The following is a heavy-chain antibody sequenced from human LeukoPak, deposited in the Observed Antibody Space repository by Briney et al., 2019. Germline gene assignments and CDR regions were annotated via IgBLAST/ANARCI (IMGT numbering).Heavy chain of an antibody. Sequence: GGSLRLSCAASGFTFSSYAMSWVRQAPGKGLEWVSAISGSGGSTYYADSVKGRFTISRDNSKNTLYLQMNSLRAEDTAVYYCAKDLHISTTVVTLFDYWGQGTLVTVSS. V-gene: IGHV3-23*01. D-gene: IGHD4-23*01. CDR3: AKDLHISTTVVTLFDY. J-gene: IGHJ4*02. CDR1: GFTFSSYA. CDR2: ISGSGGST.